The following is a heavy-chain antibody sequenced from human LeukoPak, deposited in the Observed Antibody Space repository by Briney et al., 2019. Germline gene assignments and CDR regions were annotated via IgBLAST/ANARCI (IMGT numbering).Heavy chain of an antibody. CDR2: TYYRSTWYN. Sequence: SQTLSLTCAISGDSVSSNSVTWNWIRQSPSRGLEWLGRTYYRSTWYNDYAVSVRGRITVNPDTSKNQFSLHLNAVTPEDTAVYYCARRLTQYDCFDPWGQGILVTVSS. CDR1: GDSVSSNSVT. D-gene: IGHD2-2*01. J-gene: IGHJ5*02. V-gene: IGHV6-1*01. CDR3: ARRLTQYDCFDP.